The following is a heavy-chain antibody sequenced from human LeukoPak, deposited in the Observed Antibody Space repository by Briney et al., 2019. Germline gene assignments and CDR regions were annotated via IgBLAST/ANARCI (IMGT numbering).Heavy chain of an antibody. CDR1: GGTFSSYA. Sequence: SVKVSCKASGGTFSSYAISWVRQAPGQGLEWMGRIIPILGIANYAQKFQGRVTITADKSTSTAYMELSSLRSEDTAVYYCARGLGSGSYYNRYYYYYYGMDVWGQGTTVTVSS. CDR2: IIPILGIA. CDR3: ARGLGSGSYYNRYYYYYYGMDV. J-gene: IGHJ6*02. D-gene: IGHD3-10*01. V-gene: IGHV1-69*04.